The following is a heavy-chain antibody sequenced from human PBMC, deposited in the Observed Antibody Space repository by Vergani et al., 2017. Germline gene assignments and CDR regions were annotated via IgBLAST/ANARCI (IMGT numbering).Heavy chain of an antibody. CDR2: MYHSGST. Sequence: QVRLQESGPGLVKPSETLSLICSVSGGSMSGYYWSWIRQRPGKELEWVGYMYHSGSTNYKPSLETRVPISGDTSKNQFSLKLNSVTAADTAVYYCGRVADFYGLGSRLLDLWGQGILVTVSS. D-gene: IGHD3-10*01. V-gene: IGHV4-59*01. CDR1: GGSMSGYY. J-gene: IGHJ5*02. CDR3: GRVADFYGLGSRLLDL.